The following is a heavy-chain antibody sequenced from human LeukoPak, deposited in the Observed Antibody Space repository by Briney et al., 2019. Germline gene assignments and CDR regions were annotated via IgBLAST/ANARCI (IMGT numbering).Heavy chain of an antibody. V-gene: IGHV3-11*01. CDR3: ARRRDFIDY. J-gene: IGHJ4*02. D-gene: IGHD3/OR15-3a*01. CDR1: GFTLSDYY. CDR2: SSSSGSTI. Sequence: GGSLRLSCAASGFTLSDYYMIWIRQAPGKGLEWVSYSSSSGSTIYYADSVKGRFAISRDNAKNSLYLQMNSLRAEDTAVYYCARRRDFIDYWGQGTLVTVSS.